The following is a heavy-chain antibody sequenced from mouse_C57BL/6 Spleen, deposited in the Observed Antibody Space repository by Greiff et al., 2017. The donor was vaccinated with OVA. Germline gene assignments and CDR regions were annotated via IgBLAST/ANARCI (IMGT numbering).Heavy chain of an antibody. J-gene: IGHJ2*01. CDR1: GFSFNTYA. D-gene: IGHD4-1*01. CDR2: IRSKSNNYAT. Sequence: EVNVVESGGGLVQPKGSLKLSCAASGFSFNTYAMNWVRQAPGKGLEWVARIRSKSNNYATYYADSVKDRFTISRDDSESMLYLQMNNLKTEDTAMYYCVRQGELGRYFDYWGQGTTLTVSS. CDR3: VRQGELGRYFDY. V-gene: IGHV10-1*01.